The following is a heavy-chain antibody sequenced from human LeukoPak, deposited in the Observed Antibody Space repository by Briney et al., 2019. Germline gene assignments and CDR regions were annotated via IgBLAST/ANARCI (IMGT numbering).Heavy chain of an antibody. CDR3: TTDQFPA. J-gene: IGHJ4*02. CDR1: GITVSRNY. V-gene: IGHV3-15*01. CDR2: IKRKTDSGTT. D-gene: IGHD2-21*01. Sequence: GGSLRLSCAASGITVSRNYMSWVRQAPGKGLEWVGRIKRKTDSGTTDYAAPVKGRFTISRDDSKNTLYLQMNSLKTEDTAVYYCTTDQFPAWGQGTLVTVSS.